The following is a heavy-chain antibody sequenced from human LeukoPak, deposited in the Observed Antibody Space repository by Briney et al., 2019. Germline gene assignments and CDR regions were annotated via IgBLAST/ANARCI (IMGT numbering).Heavy chain of an antibody. CDR3: ARDPNLYYYDSSGYLGSSG. V-gene: IGHV3-53*01. J-gene: IGHJ4*02. Sequence: GGSLRLSCAASGFTVSSNYMSWVRQAPGKGLEWVSVIYSGGSTYYADSVKGRFTISRDNSKNTLYLQMNSLRAEDTAVYYCARDPNLYYYDSSGYLGSSGWGQGTLVTVSS. CDR2: IYSGGST. CDR1: GFTVSSNY. D-gene: IGHD3-22*01.